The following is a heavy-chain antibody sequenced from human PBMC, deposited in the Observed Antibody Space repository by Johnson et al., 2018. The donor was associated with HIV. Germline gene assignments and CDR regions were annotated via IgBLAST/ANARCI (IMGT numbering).Heavy chain of an antibody. CDR3: ARGLTGEQVDI. CDR2: IYSGGST. CDR1: GFTVSSNY. V-gene: IGHV3-66*01. D-gene: IGHD3-16*01. Sequence: VQLVESGGGLVQPGGSLRLSCAASGFTVSSNYMNWVRQAPGKGLEWVSVIYSGGSTYYADSVKGRFTISRDNSKNTLYLQMNSLRAEDTAVYYCARGLTGEQVDIWGQGTMVTVSS. J-gene: IGHJ3*02.